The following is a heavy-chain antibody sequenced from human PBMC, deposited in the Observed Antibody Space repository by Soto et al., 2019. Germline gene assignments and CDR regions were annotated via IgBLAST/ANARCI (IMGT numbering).Heavy chain of an antibody. V-gene: IGHV4-39*07. J-gene: IGHJ4*02. D-gene: IGHD3-22*01. CDR3: ARGVVITRAPYYFDY. CDR1: GGSICSSSNY. CDR2: IYYSGST. Sequence: SETLSLTCTVSGGSICSSSNYWGWIRQPPGKGLEWIGSIYYSGSTYYNPSLKSRVTISVDTSKNQSSLKLSSVTAADTAVYYCARGVVITRAPYYFDYWGQGTLVTVSS.